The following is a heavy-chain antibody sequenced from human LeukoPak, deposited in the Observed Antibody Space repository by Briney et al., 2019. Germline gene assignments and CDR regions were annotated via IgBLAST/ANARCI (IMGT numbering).Heavy chain of an antibody. V-gene: IGHV1-46*01. D-gene: IGHD4-11*01. CDR2: IHSGGGST. Sequence: WASVKVSCKAPGYTFTNYYIHWVRQAPGQGLEWMGIIHSGGGSTTYAQNFQGRVTVTRDTSTSTVYMELSSLRFEDTAVYYCARDDTLHSWDYWGQGTLVTVSS. J-gene: IGHJ4*02. CDR3: ARDDTLHSWDY. CDR1: GYTFTNYY.